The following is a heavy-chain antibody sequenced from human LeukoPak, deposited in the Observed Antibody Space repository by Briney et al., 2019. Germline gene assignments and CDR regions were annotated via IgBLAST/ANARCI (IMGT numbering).Heavy chain of an antibody. V-gene: IGHV4-34*01. CDR1: GGSFSGYY. D-gene: IGHD3-10*01. Sequence: SETLSLTCAVYGGSFSGYYWSWLRQPPGRGLEWIGEINHSGSTNYNPSLKSRVTISVDTSKNQFSLKLSSVAAADTAVYYCARLFLWFGERNYGMDVWGQGTTVTVSS. J-gene: IGHJ6*02. CDR3: ARLFLWFGERNYGMDV. CDR2: INHSGST.